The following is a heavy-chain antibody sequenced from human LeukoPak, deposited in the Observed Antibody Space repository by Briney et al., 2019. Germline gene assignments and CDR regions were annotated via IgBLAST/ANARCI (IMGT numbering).Heavy chain of an antibody. D-gene: IGHD2-15*01. Sequence: ASVKVSCRASGYTFTSYAMNWVRQAPGQGLEWMGWINTNTGNPTYAQGFTGRFVFSLDTSVSTAYLQISSLKPEDTAVYYCARAGYCSAAGYRLWAYWGQGTLVTVSS. CDR3: ARAGYCSAAGYRLWAY. V-gene: IGHV7-4-1*02. J-gene: IGHJ4*02. CDR2: INTNTGNP. CDR1: GYTFTSYA.